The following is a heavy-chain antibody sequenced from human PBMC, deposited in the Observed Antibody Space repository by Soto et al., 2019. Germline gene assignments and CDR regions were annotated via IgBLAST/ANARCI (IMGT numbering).Heavy chain of an antibody. J-gene: IGHJ4*02. CDR1: GFTFSSYG. V-gene: IGHV3-30*03. CDR2: ISYDGSNK. CDR3: ASDWQVFDY. Sequence: PGGSLRLSCAASGFTFSSYGMHWVRQAPGKGLERVAVISYDGSNKYYADSVKGRFTISRDNSKNTLYLQMNSLRAEDTAVYYCASDWQVFDYWGQGTLVTVSS.